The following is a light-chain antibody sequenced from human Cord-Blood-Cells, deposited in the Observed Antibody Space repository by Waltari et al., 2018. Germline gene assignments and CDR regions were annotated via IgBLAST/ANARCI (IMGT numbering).Light chain of an antibody. CDR1: QSVSSN. V-gene: IGKV3-15*01. J-gene: IGKJ5*01. Sequence: EIVMTQSPANLSVSPGERATLSCRASQSVSSNLAWYQQKPGQAPRLLIYGASTRATGIPARFSGSGSGTEFTLTISSLQSEDFAVYYCQQYNNWITFGQGTRLEIK. CDR2: GAS. CDR3: QQYNNWIT.